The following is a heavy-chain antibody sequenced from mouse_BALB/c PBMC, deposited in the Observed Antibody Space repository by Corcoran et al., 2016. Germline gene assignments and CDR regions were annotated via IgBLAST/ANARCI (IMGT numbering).Heavy chain of an antibody. V-gene: IGHV9-3-1*01. Sequence: VQLQQSGPELVKPGASVKMSCKASGYTFTNYGMNWVKQAPGKGLKWMGWINTYTGEPTYADDFKGRFAFSLETSASTAYLQINNLKNEDTATYFCAREPRAMDYWGQGTSVTVSS. CDR1: GYTFTNYG. CDR3: AREPRAMDY. CDR2: INTYTGEP. J-gene: IGHJ4*01.